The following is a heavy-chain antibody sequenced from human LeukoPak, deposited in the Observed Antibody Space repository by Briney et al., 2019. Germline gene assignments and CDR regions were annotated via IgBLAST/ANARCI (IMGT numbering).Heavy chain of an antibody. CDR2: IYYSGST. Sequence: SETLSLTCTVSGGSIRSYYWSWIRQPPGKGLEWIGYIYYSGSTNYNPSLKSRVTISVDSSKNQFSLKLSSVTAADTAVYYCARDLGVGQLRYDPWGQGTLVTVSS. CDR3: ARDLGVGQLRYDP. V-gene: IGHV4-59*01. CDR1: GGSIRSYY. D-gene: IGHD6-6*01. J-gene: IGHJ5*02.